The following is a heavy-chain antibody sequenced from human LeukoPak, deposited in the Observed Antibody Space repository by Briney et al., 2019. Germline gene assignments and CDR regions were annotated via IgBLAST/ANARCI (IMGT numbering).Heavy chain of an antibody. CDR1: GGSICSYY. CDR3: ARAVSSGYYYRNWFDP. J-gene: IGHJ5*02. CDR2: IYTSGST. V-gene: IGHV4-4*07. D-gene: IGHD3-22*01. Sequence: PSETLSLTCTVSGGSICSYYWSWIRQPAGKGLEWIGRIYTSGSTNYNPSLKSRVTMSVDTSKNQFSLKLSSVTAADTAVYYCARAVSSGYYYRNWFDPWGQGTLVTVSS.